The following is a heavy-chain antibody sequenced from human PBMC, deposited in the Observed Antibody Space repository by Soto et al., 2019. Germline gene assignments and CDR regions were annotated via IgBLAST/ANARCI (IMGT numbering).Heavy chain of an antibody. CDR3: ARGQRFSDWFDP. D-gene: IGHD3-3*01. CDR2: IYSSGNT. Sequence: SEPLNLTCRVSGGTISGYCWTWIRQPAGKGLEWIGRIYSSGNTKYNPSLQSRVTMSLDTSNNQFSLRLTSVTAADTAVYYCARGQRFSDWFDPWGQGTLVTVSS. CDR1: GGTISGYC. V-gene: IGHV4-4*07. J-gene: IGHJ5*02.